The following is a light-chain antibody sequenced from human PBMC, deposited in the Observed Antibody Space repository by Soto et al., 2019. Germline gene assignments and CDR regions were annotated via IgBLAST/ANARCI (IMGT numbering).Light chain of an antibody. CDR3: SSYAGSVIFVL. V-gene: IGLV2-8*01. Sequence: QSALTQPPSASGSPGQSVTISCTGTRSDVGAFDYVSWYQQHPGKAPKVLIYEVNKRPSGVPDRFSGSKSGNTASLTVSGLQAEDEAIYYCSSYAGSVIFVLFGGGTKLTVL. CDR2: EVN. J-gene: IGLJ2*01. CDR1: RSDVGAFDY.